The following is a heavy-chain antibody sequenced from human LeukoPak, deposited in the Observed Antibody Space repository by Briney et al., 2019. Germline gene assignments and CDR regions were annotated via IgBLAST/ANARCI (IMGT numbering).Heavy chain of an antibody. CDR3: ASLWDGGY. CDR1: GFSISNYL. J-gene: IGHJ4*02. D-gene: IGHD1-26*01. V-gene: IGHV3-7*01. Sequence: GGSLRLCCAASGFSISNYLMTWVRKAGGDCLECVATIKQDGSDNYYVNSVKGRFTISRDNTKDSLDLQINSLRADDTAVYYCASLWDGGYWGQGTLVTVSS. CDR2: IKQDGSDN.